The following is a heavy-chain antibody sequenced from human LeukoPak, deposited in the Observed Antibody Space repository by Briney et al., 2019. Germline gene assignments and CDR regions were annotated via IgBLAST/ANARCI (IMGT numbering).Heavy chain of an antibody. V-gene: IGHV3-11*01. CDR3: ARDLLTGAFDI. D-gene: IGHD7-27*01. CDR2: ISSSGSTT. J-gene: IGHJ3*02. Sequence: GGSLRLSCAASGFTFSDYYMSWIRQAPGKGLEWVSYISSSGSTTYYADSVKGRFTISRDNAKNSLYLQMNSLRAEDTAVYYCARDLLTGAFDIWGQGTMVTVSS. CDR1: GFTFSDYY.